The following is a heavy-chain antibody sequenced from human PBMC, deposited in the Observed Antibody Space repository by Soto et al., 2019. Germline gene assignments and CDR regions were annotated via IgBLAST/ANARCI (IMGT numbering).Heavy chain of an antibody. V-gene: IGHV3-48*03. Sequence: GGSLRLSCAASGFTFSSYEMNWVRQAPGKGLEWVSYISSSGSTIYYADSVKGRFTISRDNAKNSLYLQMNSLRAEDTAVYYCARVSWIAARGASDYWGQGTLVTVSS. J-gene: IGHJ4*02. CDR3: ARVSWIAARGASDY. D-gene: IGHD6-6*01. CDR1: GFTFSSYE. CDR2: ISSSGSTI.